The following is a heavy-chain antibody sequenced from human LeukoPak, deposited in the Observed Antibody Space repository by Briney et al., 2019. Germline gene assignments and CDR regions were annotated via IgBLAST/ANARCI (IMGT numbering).Heavy chain of an antibody. CDR1: GFTFSDYF. V-gene: IGHV3-11*01. J-gene: IGHJ4*02. D-gene: IGHD6-13*01. CDR2: ISSSGSTI. CDR3: AALGQQLGFDY. Sequence: GGSLRLSCAASGFTFSDYFMSWIRQAPGKGLEWVSYISSSGSTIYYADSVKGRFTISRDNAKNSLYLQMNSLRAEDTAVFYCAALGQQLGFDYWGQGTLVTVSS.